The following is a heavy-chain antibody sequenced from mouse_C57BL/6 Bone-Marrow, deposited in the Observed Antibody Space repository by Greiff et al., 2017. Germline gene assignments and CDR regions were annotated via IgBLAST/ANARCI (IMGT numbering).Heavy chain of an antibody. J-gene: IGHJ4*01. CDR2: INPSNGGT. CDR1: GYTFTSYW. Sequence: VKLQQPGTELVKPGASVKLSCKASGYTFTSYWMHWVKQRPGQGLEWIGDINPSNGGTNYNEKFKSKATLTVDTSSSTAYMQLSSLTSEDSAVYYCARYVLRRGYAMDYWGQGTSVTVSS. V-gene: IGHV1-53*01. CDR3: ARYVLRRGYAMDY. D-gene: IGHD1-1*01.